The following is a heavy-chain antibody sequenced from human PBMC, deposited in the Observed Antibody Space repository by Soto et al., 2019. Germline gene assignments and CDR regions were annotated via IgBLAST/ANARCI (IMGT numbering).Heavy chain of an antibody. J-gene: IGHJ4*02. V-gene: IGHV5-10-1*01. D-gene: IGHD1-26*01. CDR2: IATTDSYT. CDR3: ARHRSSLMGFDX. CDR1: GYNFTAYW. Sequence: PGEALKITWSISGYNFTAYWITWVRQMPGRGLELMVMIATTDSYTKYSPSFQGHVTISVDRSTTTAYLQWSSLKASDTAMYYCARHRSSLMGFDXWGQGTQVTVSX.